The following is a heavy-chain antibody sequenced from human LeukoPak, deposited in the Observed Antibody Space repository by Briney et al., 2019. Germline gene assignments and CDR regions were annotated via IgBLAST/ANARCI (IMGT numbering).Heavy chain of an antibody. D-gene: IGHD1-14*01. V-gene: IGHV4-59*12. CDR3: ARDRPEDNTGLDY. J-gene: IGHJ4*02. CDR2: IYYSGST. Sequence: PSETLSLTCTVSGGSISSYYWSWIRQPPGKGLEWIGYIYYSGSTYYNPSLKSRVTISVDTSKNQFSLKLSSVTAADTAVYYCARDRPEDNTGLDYWGQGTLVTVSS. CDR1: GGSISSYY.